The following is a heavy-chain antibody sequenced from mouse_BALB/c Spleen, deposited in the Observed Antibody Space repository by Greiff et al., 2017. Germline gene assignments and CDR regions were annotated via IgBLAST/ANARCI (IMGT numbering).Heavy chain of an antibody. Sequence: EVHLVESGGGLVQPGGSRKLSCAASGFTFSSFGMHWVRQAPEKGLEWVAYISSGSSTIYYADTVKGRFTISRDNPKNTLFLQMTSLRSEDTAMYYCARPGDYRYAYAMDYWGQGTSVTVSS. CDR1: GFTFSSFG. J-gene: IGHJ4*01. D-gene: IGHD2-14*01. CDR3: ARPGDYRYAYAMDY. V-gene: IGHV5-17*02. CDR2: ISSGSSTI.